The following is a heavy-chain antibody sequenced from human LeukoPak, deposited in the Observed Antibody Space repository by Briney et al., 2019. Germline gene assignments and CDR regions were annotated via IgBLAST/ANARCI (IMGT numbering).Heavy chain of an antibody. Sequence: PGGSLRLSCAASGFTFSSYAMSWVRQAPGKGLEWVSAISGSGGSTYYADSVKGRFTISRDNSKNTLYLQMNSLRAEDTAVYYCAIEPYDFWSGYASYYYGMDVWGQGTTVTVSS. J-gene: IGHJ6*02. CDR2: ISGSGGST. D-gene: IGHD3-3*01. V-gene: IGHV3-23*01. CDR1: GFTFSSYA. CDR3: AIEPYDFWSGYASYYYGMDV.